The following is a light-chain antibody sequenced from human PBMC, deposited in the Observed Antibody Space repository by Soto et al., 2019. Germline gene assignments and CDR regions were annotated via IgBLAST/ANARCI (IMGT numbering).Light chain of an antibody. CDR1: QGISSA. J-gene: IGKJ2*02. CDR3: QQFYNYPRT. Sequence: AIQLTQSPSSLSASVGDRVTITCRASQGISSALAWYQQKTGKAPKLLIYDASSFESGVLTRFIGSGSCTDFTLPISSMQPEDFATYYCQQFYNYPRTFGQGTKLEIK. V-gene: IGKV1D-13*01. CDR2: DAS.